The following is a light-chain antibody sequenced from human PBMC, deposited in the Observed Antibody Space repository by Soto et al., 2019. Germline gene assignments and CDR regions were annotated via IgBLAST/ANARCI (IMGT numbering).Light chain of an antibody. J-gene: IGLJ3*02. V-gene: IGLV1-44*01. CDR3: AAWDDSLNAWA. Sequence: QSVLTQPPSASGTPGQRVTISCSGSSSNIGRNTVKWYRQLPGTAPKLLIGSSDQRPSGVPDRFSGSQSGTSASLAISGLGSEDEADYICAAWDDSLNAWAFGGGTKLTV. CDR2: SSD. CDR1: SSNIGRNT.